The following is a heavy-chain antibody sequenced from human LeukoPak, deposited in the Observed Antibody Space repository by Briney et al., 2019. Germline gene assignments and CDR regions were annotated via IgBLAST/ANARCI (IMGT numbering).Heavy chain of an antibody. D-gene: IGHD3-10*01. J-gene: IGHJ4*02. CDR3: ARPPSYGSGSYDY. Sequence: GASVKVSCKASGYTFTGYYMHWVRQAPGQGLEWMGWINPNSGGTNYAQKFQGRVTMTRDTSISTAYMELSRLRSDDTAVYYCARPPSYGSGSYDYWGQGTLVTVSS. CDR2: INPNSGGT. V-gene: IGHV1-2*02. CDR1: GYTFTGYY.